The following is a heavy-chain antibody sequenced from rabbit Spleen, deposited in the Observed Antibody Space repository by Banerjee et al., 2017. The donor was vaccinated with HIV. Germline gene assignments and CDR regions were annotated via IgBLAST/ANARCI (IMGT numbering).Heavy chain of an antibody. CDR3: ARDLVGVIGWNFYL. V-gene: IGHV1S45*01. D-gene: IGHD1-1*01. CDR1: GIDLSTYYY. J-gene: IGHJ4*01. CDR2: IYTSDGDT. Sequence: QQQLEESGGGLVKPGGTLTLTCKASGIDLSTYYYMCWVRQPPGKGLEWIACIYTSDGDTDYANWPKGRFTISKASSTTVTLQMTSLTAADRATYFCARDLVGVIGWNFYLWGPGTLVTVS.